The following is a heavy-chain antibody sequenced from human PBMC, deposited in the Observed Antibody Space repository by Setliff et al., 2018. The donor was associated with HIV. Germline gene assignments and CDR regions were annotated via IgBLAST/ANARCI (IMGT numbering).Heavy chain of an antibody. V-gene: IGHV4-59*01. J-gene: IGHJ5*02. D-gene: IGHD2-15*01. Sequence: SETLSLTCTVSGGSISSYYWSWTRQPPGKGLEWIGYIYYSGSTNYNPSLKSRVTISVDTSKNQFSLKLSSVTAADTAVYYCARGVVVAATRWFDPWGQGTLVTVST. CDR1: GGSISSYY. CDR2: IYYSGST. CDR3: ARGVVVAATRWFDP.